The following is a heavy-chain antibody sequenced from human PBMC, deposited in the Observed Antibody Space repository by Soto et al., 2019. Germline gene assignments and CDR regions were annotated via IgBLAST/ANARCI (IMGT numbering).Heavy chain of an antibody. CDR2: IRSRANSYAT. CDR3: TTSDNDKFVDF. CDR1: GFSFNGSA. Sequence: GGSLRLSCAASGFSFNGSAMHWVRQASGKGLEWVGRIRSRANSYATTYAASVKGRFTIPRDDSENTASLHMNSLKTEDTAVYYCTTSDNDKFVDFWGQGILVTVSS. V-gene: IGHV3-73*01. J-gene: IGHJ4*02. D-gene: IGHD5-12*01.